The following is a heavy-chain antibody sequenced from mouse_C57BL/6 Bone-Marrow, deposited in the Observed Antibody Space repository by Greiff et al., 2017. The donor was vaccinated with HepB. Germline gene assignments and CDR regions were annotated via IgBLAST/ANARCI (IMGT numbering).Heavy chain of an antibody. CDR3: ARGDYGGYFDY. CDR2: INPSSGYT. CDR1: GYTFTSYW. Sequence: QVQLKQSGAELAKPGASVKLSCKASGYTFTSYWMHWVKQRPGQGLEWIGYINPSSGYTKYNQKFKDKATLTADKYSSTAYMQLSSLTYEDSAVYYCARGDYGGYFDYWGQGTTLTVSS. D-gene: IGHD2-4*01. J-gene: IGHJ2*01. V-gene: IGHV1-7*01.